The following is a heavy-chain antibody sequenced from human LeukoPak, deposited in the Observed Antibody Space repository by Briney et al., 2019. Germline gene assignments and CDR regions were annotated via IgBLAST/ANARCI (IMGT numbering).Heavy chain of an antibody. J-gene: IGHJ4*02. Sequence: PGGDLRLSCAASGLTCSSYCMNWVRQDPAKELQGVVVILYDVINEYYADSVKSRFTISRDNSKNTLYRQMNSLRAEDTAVYYCAYPTIPRTEGSPDYWGQGTLVTVSS. V-gene: IGHV3-30*03. CDR2: ILYDVINE. CDR3: AYPTIPRTEGSPDY. CDR1: GLTCSSYC. D-gene: IGHD5-24*01.